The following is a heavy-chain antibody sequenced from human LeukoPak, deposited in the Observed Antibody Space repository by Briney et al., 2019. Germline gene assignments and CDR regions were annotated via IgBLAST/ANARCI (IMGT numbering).Heavy chain of an antibody. D-gene: IGHD6-19*01. V-gene: IGHV1-8*01. Sequence: ASVKVSCKASGYTFTSYDINWVRQATGQGLEWMGWMNPNSGNTGYAQKFQGRVTMTRNTSISTAYMELSSLRSEDTAVYYCARGYSSGWYPPFDYYYGMDVWGQGTTVTVSS. CDR3: ARGYSSGWYPPFDYYYGMDV. J-gene: IGHJ6*02. CDR2: MNPNSGNT. CDR1: GYTFTSYD.